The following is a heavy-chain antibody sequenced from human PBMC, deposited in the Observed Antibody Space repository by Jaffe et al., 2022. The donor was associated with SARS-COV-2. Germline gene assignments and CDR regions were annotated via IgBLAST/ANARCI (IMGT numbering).Heavy chain of an antibody. CDR3: AKDHVKTYYYDSSGGYYYYGMDV. Sequence: EVQLLESGGGLVQPGGSLRLSCAASGFTFSSYAMSWVRQAPGKGLEWVSAISGSGGSTYYADSVKGRFTISRDNSKNTLYLQMNSLRAEDTAVYYCAKDHVKTYYYDSSGGYYYYGMDVWGQGTTVTVSS. J-gene: IGHJ6*02. CDR2: ISGSGGST. CDR1: GFTFSSYA. D-gene: IGHD3-22*01. V-gene: IGHV3-23*01.